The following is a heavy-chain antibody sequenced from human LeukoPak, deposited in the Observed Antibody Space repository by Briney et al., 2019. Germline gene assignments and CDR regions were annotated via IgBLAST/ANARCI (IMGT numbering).Heavy chain of an antibody. D-gene: IGHD1-26*01. CDR1: GFTFSTIG. Sequence: GGSLRLSCAASGFTFSTIGMHWVRQPPGEGLEWVTIISYDGCNKHYADSVKGRFTISRDNSKNTLYLQMNSLRAEDTALYFCAKDLGRAFDIWGQGTLVTVSS. CDR3: AKDLGRAFDI. V-gene: IGHV3-30*18. CDR2: ISYDGCNK. J-gene: IGHJ3*02.